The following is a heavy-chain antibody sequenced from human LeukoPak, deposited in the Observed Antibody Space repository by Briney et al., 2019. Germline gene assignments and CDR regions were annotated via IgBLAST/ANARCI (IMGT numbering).Heavy chain of an antibody. CDR1: EVTVTNNY. Sequence: GGSLRLSCAASEVTVTNNYMSWVRQAPGKGLQWVSVIYPGGNIYYADSVKGRFIISRDNSKNTLSLQMNSLTADDTAVYYCARAAAGIMIGVGVAFDIWGQGTMVTVSS. D-gene: IGHD6-13*01. CDR3: ARAAAGIMIGVGVAFDI. J-gene: IGHJ3*02. CDR2: IYPGGNI. V-gene: IGHV3-53*01.